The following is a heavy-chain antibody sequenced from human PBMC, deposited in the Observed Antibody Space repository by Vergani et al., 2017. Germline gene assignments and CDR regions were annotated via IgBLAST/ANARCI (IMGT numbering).Heavy chain of an antibody. D-gene: IGHD1-1*01. V-gene: IGHV5-51*01. Sequence: EVELVQSGPEMRKPGESLNISCKGSEYSFGNYWIGWVRQMPGKGLEWMGIIYPADSDTRYSPSFQGQVTISADKSISTAFLQWDSLKASDTARYYCARHTTYTDSWGQGTLVTVSS. CDR3: ARHTTYTDS. CDR2: IYPADSDT. J-gene: IGHJ4*02. CDR1: EYSFGNYW.